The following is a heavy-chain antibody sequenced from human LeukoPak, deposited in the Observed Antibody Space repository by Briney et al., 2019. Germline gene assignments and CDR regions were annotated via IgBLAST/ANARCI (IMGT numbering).Heavy chain of an antibody. D-gene: IGHD6-13*01. Sequence: ASVKVSCKASGYTFTSYGISWVRQAPGQGLEWMGWISAYNGNTNYAQKLQGRVTMTTDTSTSTAYMELRSLRSDDTAVYYCARKTRSCYSSSSWYEGAFDPWGQGTLVTVSS. V-gene: IGHV1-18*01. CDR1: GYTFTSYG. J-gene: IGHJ5*02. CDR3: ARKTRSCYSSSSWYEGAFDP. CDR2: ISAYNGNT.